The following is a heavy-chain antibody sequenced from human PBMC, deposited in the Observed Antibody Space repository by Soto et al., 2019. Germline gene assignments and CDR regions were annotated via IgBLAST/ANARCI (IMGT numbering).Heavy chain of an antibody. J-gene: IGHJ3*02. Sequence: GGSLRLSCAASGFTFMNAWMNWVRQAPGKGLEWVSSISSSSSYIYYADSVKGRFTISRDNAKNSLYLQMNSLRAEDTAVYYFASDLFYVPPSDDFYIWAQGKMVTVSS. CDR3: ASDLFYVPPSDDFYI. CDR1: GFTFMNAW. D-gene: IGHD3-10*02. CDR2: ISSSSSYI. V-gene: IGHV3-21*01.